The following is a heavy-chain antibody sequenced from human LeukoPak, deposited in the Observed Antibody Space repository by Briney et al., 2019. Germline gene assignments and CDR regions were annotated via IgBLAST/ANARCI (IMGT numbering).Heavy chain of an antibody. V-gene: IGHV3-23*01. J-gene: IGHJ5*02. D-gene: IGHD1-1*01. CDR2: ISGSGTST. CDR3: AKPNWNPETDWFDP. Sequence: PGGSLRLSCAASGFTFSSSAMSWVRQAPGKGLEWVSGISGSGTSTYYADSLKGRFTISRDNSKNTLYLQMHSLRAEDTAVYYCAKPNWNPETDWFDPWGQGTLVTVSS. CDR1: GFTFSSSA.